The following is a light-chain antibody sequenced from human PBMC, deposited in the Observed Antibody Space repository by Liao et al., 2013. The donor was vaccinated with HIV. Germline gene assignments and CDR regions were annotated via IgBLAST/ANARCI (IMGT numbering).Light chain of an antibody. CDR3: QVWDSSSDHRV. V-gene: IGLV3-21*04. Sequence: SYELTQPPSVSVAPGKTARITCTGSSIGSNSVHWYQQKPGQAPVLVIYYDSDRPAGIPERFSGSNSGNTATLTISRVEAGDEADYYCQVWDSSSDHRVFGGGTKLTVL. J-gene: IGLJ3*02. CDR1: SIGSNS. CDR2: YDS.